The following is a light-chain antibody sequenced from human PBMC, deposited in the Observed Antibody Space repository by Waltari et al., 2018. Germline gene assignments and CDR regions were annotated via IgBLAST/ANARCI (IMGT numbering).Light chain of an antibody. Sequence: QSVLTQPPSASGTPGQRVPISCSGSSPDIGSTYVNWFQQLPGMAPQLLIYNINQRPSGVPVRFSGSKSGTSASLAISWLRTEDEADYCAAWDDTLSGPGVFGGGANLAVL. CDR2: NIN. CDR1: SPDIGSTY. CDR3: AAWDDTLSGPGV. V-gene: IGLV1-47*01. J-gene: IGLJ3*02.